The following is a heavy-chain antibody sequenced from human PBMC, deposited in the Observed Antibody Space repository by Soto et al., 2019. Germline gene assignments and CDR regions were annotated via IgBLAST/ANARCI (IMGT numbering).Heavy chain of an antibody. D-gene: IGHD2-15*01. CDR1: GFTFSSYG. V-gene: IGHV3-30*18. CDR2: ISYDGSNK. Sequence: PGGSLRLSCAASGFTFSSYGMHWVRQAPGKGLEWVAVISYDGSNKYYADSVKGRFTISRDNSKNTLYLQMNSLRAEDTAVYYCAKGLQVARFYDWGQGTLVTVSS. CDR3: AKGLQVARFYD. J-gene: IGHJ4*02.